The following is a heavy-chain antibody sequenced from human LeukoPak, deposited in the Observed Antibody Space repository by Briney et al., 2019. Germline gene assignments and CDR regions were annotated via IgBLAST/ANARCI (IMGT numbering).Heavy chain of an antibody. V-gene: IGHV3-53*01. Sequence: GSLRLSCAASGFTVSSNYMSWVRQAPGKGLEWVSVIYTGGNTYYADSVKGRFTISRDHSKNTLYLQMNSLRVEDTAVYYCARDPYSSSCYLDWGQGTLVTVSS. CDR3: ARDPYSSSCYLD. D-gene: IGHD6-13*01. J-gene: IGHJ4*02. CDR1: GFTVSSNY. CDR2: IYTGGNT.